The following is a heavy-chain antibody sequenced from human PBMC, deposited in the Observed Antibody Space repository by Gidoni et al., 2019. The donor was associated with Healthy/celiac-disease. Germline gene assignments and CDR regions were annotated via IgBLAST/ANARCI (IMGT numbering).Heavy chain of an antibody. J-gene: IGHJ6*02. Sequence: QVQLVESGGGVVQPGRSLRLSCAASGFTFSSYCMHPVRQAPGKGLEWVAVIWYDGSNKYYADSVKGRFTISRDNSKNTRYLQMNSLRAEDTAVYYCARDLNGDYAYYGMDVWGQGTTVTVSS. CDR2: IWYDGSNK. V-gene: IGHV3-33*01. CDR1: GFTFSSYC. D-gene: IGHD4-17*01. CDR3: ARDLNGDYAYYGMDV.